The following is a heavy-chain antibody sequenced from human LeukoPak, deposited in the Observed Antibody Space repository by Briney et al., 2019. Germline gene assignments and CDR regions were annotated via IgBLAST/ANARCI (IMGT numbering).Heavy chain of an antibody. Sequence: PGGSLRLSCAAFGFTFSSCGMHWVRQAPGKGLEWVAVIWYDGSNKYYADSVKGRFTISRDNSKNTLYLQMNSLRAEDTAVYYCAREKIVVVPAAMLDCYYYGMDVWGQGTTVTVSS. CDR1: GFTFSSCG. V-gene: IGHV3-33*08. D-gene: IGHD2-2*01. J-gene: IGHJ6*02. CDR2: IWYDGSNK. CDR3: AREKIVVVPAAMLDCYYYGMDV.